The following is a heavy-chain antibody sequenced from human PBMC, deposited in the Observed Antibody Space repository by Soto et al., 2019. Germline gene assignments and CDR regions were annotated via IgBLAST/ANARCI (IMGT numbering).Heavy chain of an antibody. CDR1: GFTFSSYE. J-gene: IGHJ4*02. CDR3: ARGYFDWLLSMESYSFDY. Sequence: GGSLRLSCAASGFTFSSYEMNWVRQAPGKGLEWVSYISSSGSTIYYADSVKGRFTISRDNAKNSLYLQMNSLRAEDTAVYYCARGYFDWLLSMESYSFDYWGQGTMVTVS. D-gene: IGHD3-9*01. V-gene: IGHV3-48*03. CDR2: ISSSGSTI.